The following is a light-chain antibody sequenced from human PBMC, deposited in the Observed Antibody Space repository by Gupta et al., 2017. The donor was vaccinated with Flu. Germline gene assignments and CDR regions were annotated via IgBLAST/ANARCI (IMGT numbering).Light chain of an antibody. CDR2: SAS. J-gene: IGKJ5*01. CDR3: QQYYSTPT. Sequence: EIVMMQSPDSPAVSLGERATLNCKSNRSVLSTSNNKNFLAWFQHKLGQPPRLLIHSASTREFGVPSRFSGGGSGTDFTLTINSIQTEDVAIYYCQQYYSTPTFGPGTRLEMK. CDR1: RSVLSTSNNKNF. V-gene: IGKV4-1*01.